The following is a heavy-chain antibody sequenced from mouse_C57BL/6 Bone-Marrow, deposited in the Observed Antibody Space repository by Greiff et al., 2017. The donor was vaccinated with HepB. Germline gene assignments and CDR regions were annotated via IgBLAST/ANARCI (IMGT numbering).Heavy chain of an antibody. Sequence: QVQLQQPGAELVKPGASVKLSCKASGYTFTSYWMHWVKQRPGRGLEWIGWIDPNSGGTKYNEKFKSKATLTVDKPSSTAYMQLSSLTSEDSAVYYCARDGSSYDWYFDVWGTGTTVTVSS. CDR1: GYTFTSYW. V-gene: IGHV1-72*01. CDR2: IDPNSGGT. J-gene: IGHJ1*03. CDR3: ARDGSSYDWYFDV. D-gene: IGHD1-1*01.